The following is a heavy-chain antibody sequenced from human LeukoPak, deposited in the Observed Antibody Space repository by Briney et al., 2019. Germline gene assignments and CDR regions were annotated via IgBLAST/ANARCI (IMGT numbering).Heavy chain of an antibody. CDR3: CRRKAYYYGSGSYSGYYYSYYMDV. J-gene: IGHJ6*03. CDR2: INHSGST. CDR1: GGSFSGYY. Sequence: SETLSLTCAVYGGSFSGYYWSWIRQPPGKGLEWIGEINHSGSTNYNPSLKSRVTISGDTSKNQVSLKLSSVTAADTAVYYYCRRKAYYYGSGSYSGYYYSYYMDVWGKGTTVTVSS. D-gene: IGHD3-10*01. V-gene: IGHV4-34*01.